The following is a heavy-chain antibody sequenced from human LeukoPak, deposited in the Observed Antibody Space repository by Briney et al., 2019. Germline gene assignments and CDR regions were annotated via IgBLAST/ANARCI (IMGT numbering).Heavy chain of an antibody. CDR2: ISYDGSNK. V-gene: IGHV3-30-3*01. Sequence: SGGSLRPSCAASGFSFSDYAMHWVRQAPGKGLGWVAVISYDGSNKLYADSVKGRFTISRDNSENTLYMQMNSLRAEDTAVFYCVREVARDCAFDIWGQGTMVTVSS. D-gene: IGHD5-12*01. CDR1: GFSFSDYA. J-gene: IGHJ3*02. CDR3: VREVARDCAFDI.